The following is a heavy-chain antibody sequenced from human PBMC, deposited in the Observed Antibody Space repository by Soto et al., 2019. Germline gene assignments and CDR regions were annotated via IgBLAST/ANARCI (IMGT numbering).Heavy chain of an antibody. J-gene: IGHJ6*02. CDR2: IKSKTDGGTT. V-gene: IGHV3-15*01. CDR1: GFTFSNAW. Sequence: PGGSLRLSCAASGFTFSNAWMSWVRQAPGKGLEWVGRIKSKTDGGTTDYAAPVKGRFTISRDDSKNTLYLQMNSLKTEDTAVYYCTTELRSDENYYYGMDVWGQGTTVTVSS. D-gene: IGHD4-17*01. CDR3: TTELRSDENYYYGMDV.